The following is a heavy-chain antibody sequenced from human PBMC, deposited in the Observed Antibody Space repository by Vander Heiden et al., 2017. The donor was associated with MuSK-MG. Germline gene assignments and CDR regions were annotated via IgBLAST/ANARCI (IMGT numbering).Heavy chain of an antibody. CDR2: IKQDGSEK. V-gene: IGHV3-7*03. Sequence: EVQLVESGGGLVQPGGSLRLSCSASGFTFSSYWMSWVRQAPGKGLGWVANIKQDGSEKYYVDAVKGRFTISRDNAKNSLYLQMNSLRAEDTAVYYCARDGHAAGPPLTDYWGQGTLVTVSS. CDR1: GFTFSSYW. D-gene: IGHD6-13*01. CDR3: ARDGHAAGPPLTDY. J-gene: IGHJ4*02.